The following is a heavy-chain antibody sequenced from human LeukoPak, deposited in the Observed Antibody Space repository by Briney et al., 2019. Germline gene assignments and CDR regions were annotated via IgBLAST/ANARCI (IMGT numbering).Heavy chain of an antibody. CDR1: GFTFSSYW. V-gene: IGHV3-7*01. CDR3: ARDQICSSTSCYDY. CDR2: IKQDGSEK. Sequence: PGGSLRLSCAASGFTFSSYWMSWVRQALGKGLEWVANIKQDGSEKYYVDSVKGRFTISRDNAKNSLYLQMNSLRAEDTAVYYCARDQICSSTSCYDYWGQGTLVTVSS. D-gene: IGHD2-2*01. J-gene: IGHJ4*02.